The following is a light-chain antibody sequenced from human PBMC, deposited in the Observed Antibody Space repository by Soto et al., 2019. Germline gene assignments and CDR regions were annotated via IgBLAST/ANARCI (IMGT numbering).Light chain of an antibody. Sequence: DIQMTQSPSSLSASVGDRVTITCRASQSISSYLNWYQQKPGKAPKLLIYAASSLQSGVPSRFSGSRSGTDFTLTISSLQREDFATYSCQQSYSTPVFGQGTKLEIK. J-gene: IGKJ2*01. CDR1: QSISSY. V-gene: IGKV1-39*01. CDR3: QQSYSTPV. CDR2: AAS.